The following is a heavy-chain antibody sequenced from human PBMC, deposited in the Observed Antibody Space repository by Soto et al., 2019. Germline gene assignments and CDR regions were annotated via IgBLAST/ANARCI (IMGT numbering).Heavy chain of an antibody. D-gene: IGHD3-10*01. CDR2: IIPILGIA. J-gene: IGHJ6*02. CDR3: ARDEELLWFGETTLTSGMDV. Sequence: SVKVSCKASGGTFSSYTISWVRQAPGQGLEWMGRIIPILGIANYAQKFQGRVTITADKSTSTAYMELSSLRSEDTAVYYCARDEELLWFGETTLTSGMDVWGQGTTVTVSS. CDR1: GGTFSSYT. V-gene: IGHV1-69*04.